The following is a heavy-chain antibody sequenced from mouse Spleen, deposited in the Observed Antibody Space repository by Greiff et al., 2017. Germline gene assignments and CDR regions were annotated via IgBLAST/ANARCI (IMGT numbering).Heavy chain of an antibody. J-gene: IGHJ4*01. CDR3: ASTARAKGYYYAMDY. V-gene: IGHV1-64*01. Sequence: QVQLQQPGAELVKPGASVKLSCKASGYTFTSYWMHWVKQRPGQGLEWIGMIHPNSGSTNYNEKFKSKATLTVDKSSSTAYMQLSSLTSEDSAVYYCASTARAKGYYYAMDYWGQGTSVTVSS. D-gene: IGHD3-2*01. CDR1: GYTFTSYW. CDR2: IHPNSGST.